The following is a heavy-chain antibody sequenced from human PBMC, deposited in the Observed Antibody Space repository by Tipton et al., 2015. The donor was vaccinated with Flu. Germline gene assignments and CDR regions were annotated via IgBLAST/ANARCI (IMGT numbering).Heavy chain of an antibody. Sequence: TLSLTCTVSGGSISTYYWSWIRQPPGKGLEWIGFINYNGGTDYNPSLKSRVTISVDTSKNQFSLRLSSVTAADTAVYYCATSGWRDPRGSFDFWGQGTLVTVSS. D-gene: IGHD5-24*01. CDR3: ATSGWRDPRGSFDF. CDR2: INYNGGT. J-gene: IGHJ4*02. CDR1: GGSISTYY. V-gene: IGHV4-59*01.